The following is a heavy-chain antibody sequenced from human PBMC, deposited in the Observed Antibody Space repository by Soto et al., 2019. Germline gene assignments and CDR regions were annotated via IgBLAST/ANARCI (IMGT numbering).Heavy chain of an antibody. CDR2: IYYSGST. CDR1: GGSISSYY. J-gene: IGHJ1*01. Sequence: ASETLSLTCTVSGGSISSYYWSWIRQPPGKGLEWIGYIYYSGSTNYNPSLKSRVTISVDTSKNQFSLKLSSVTAADTAVYYCARGGGGEPEYFQHWGQGTLVTVSS. D-gene: IGHD2-15*01. CDR3: ARGGGGEPEYFQH. V-gene: IGHV4-59*01.